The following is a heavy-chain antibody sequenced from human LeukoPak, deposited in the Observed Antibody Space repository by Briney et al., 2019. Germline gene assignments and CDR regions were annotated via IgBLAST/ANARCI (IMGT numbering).Heavy chain of an antibody. D-gene: IGHD1-26*01. Sequence: GGSLRLSCVASGCTFSSYAMSWVRQAPGKGLEWVSAISGSGGRTYYADSVKGRFTISRDNSKNTLYLQMNSLRAADTDVYYCAKDLGATDAFDIWGQGTMVTVSS. CDR2: ISGSGGRT. CDR1: GCTFSSYA. CDR3: AKDLGATDAFDI. J-gene: IGHJ3*02. V-gene: IGHV3-23*01.